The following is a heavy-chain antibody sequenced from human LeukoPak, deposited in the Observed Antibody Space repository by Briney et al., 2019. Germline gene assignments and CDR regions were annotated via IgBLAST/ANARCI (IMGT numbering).Heavy chain of an antibody. CDR1: GLTFSSHW. J-gene: IGHJ4*02. CDR3: AKGPYGDYAGYYFDY. CDR2: ISYDGRNK. V-gene: IGHV3-30*18. Sequence: GRSLRLSCAASGLTFSSHWMHWVRQAPGKGLEWVTFISYDGRNKYYADSVKGRFTVSRDNSKNTLYLQMNSLRAEDTAIYSCAKGPYGDYAGYYFDYWGQGTLVTVSS. D-gene: IGHD4-17*01.